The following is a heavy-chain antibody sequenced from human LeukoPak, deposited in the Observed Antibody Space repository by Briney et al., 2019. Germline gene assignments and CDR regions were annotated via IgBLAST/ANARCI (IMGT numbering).Heavy chain of an antibody. CDR1: GFTVSSNY. CDR2: IYSGGST. CDR3: ATYTQHFGAPGGTDY. D-gene: IGHD2-15*01. J-gene: IGHJ4*02. Sequence: GGSLRLSCAASGFTVSSNYMSWVRQAPGKGLEWVSVIYSGGSTYYADSVKGRFTISRDNSKNSVYLQMTSLGAEDTAVYYCATYTQHFGAPGGTDYWGLGTLVTVSS. V-gene: IGHV3-53*01.